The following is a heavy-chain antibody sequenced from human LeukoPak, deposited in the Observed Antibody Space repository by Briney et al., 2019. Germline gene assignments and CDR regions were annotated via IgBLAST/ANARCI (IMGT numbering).Heavy chain of an antibody. CDR1: GFTVSSNY. Sequence: GGSLRLSYAASGFTVSSNYMSWVRQAPGKGLEWVSVIYSGGSTYYADSVKGRFTISRDNSKNTLYLQMNSLRAEDTAVYYCARDSFTDTGTNDYWGQGTLVTVSS. CDR2: IYSGGST. V-gene: IGHV3-53*01. CDR3: ARDSFTDTGTNDY. D-gene: IGHD1-7*01. J-gene: IGHJ4*02.